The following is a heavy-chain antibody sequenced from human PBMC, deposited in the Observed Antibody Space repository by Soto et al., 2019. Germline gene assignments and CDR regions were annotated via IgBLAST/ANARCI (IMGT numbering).Heavy chain of an antibody. CDR2: IIPIFGTA. CDR1: GGTFSSYA. V-gene: IGHV1-69*06. Sequence: EASVKVSCKASGGTFSSYAISWVRQAPGQGLEWMGGIIPIFGTANYAQKFQGRVTITADKSTSTAYMELSSLRSEDTAVYYCARGYYYGSSGYYPFDYWGQGTLVTVSS. CDR3: ARGYYYGSSGYYPFDY. D-gene: IGHD3-22*01. J-gene: IGHJ4*02.